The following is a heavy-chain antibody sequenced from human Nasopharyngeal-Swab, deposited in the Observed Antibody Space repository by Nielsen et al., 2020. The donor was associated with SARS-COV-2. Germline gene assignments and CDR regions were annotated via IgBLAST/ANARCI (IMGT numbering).Heavy chain of an antibody. V-gene: IGHV3-11*01. J-gene: IGHJ3*02. CDR2: ISSSGSTI. CDR3: AKVPTRSHPNI. D-gene: IGHD4-17*01. CDR1: GFTFSDYY. Sequence: GGSLRLSWAASGFTFSDYYMSWIRQAPGKGLEWVSYISSSGSTIYYADSVKGRFTISRDNAKNSLYLQMNSLRAEDTAVYYCAKVPTRSHPNIWGQGTMVTVSS.